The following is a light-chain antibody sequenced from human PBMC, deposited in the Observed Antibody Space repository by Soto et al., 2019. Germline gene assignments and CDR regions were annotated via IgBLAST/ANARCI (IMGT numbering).Light chain of an antibody. V-gene: IGLV1-47*02. CDR2: SDD. Sequence: QSVLTQSPSASGTPGPRVTISCYGSSSNIGSYPVYWYQQLPGTAHKLHINSDDQRPSGVPDRFSASKSGTSASLAISGLRSEDEADYYCAAWDASLSGHVFGAGTKLTVL. J-gene: IGLJ1*01. CDR1: SSNIGSYP. CDR3: AAWDASLSGHV.